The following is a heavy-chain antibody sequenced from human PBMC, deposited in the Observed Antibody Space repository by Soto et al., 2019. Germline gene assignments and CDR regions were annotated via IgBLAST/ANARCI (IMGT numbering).Heavy chain of an antibody. J-gene: IGHJ4*02. CDR1: GGSISSGGYS. D-gene: IGHD2-8*01. CDR3: ARAPMVMVGSIDY. CDR2: IYHSGST. Sequence: QLQLQESGSGLVKPSQTLSLTCAVSGGSISSGGYSWSWIRQPPGKGLEWIGYIYHSGSTYYKPYLKSRVTISVDRSKNQFSLKLSCVTAADTAVYYCARAPMVMVGSIDYWGQGTLVTVSS. V-gene: IGHV4-30-2*01.